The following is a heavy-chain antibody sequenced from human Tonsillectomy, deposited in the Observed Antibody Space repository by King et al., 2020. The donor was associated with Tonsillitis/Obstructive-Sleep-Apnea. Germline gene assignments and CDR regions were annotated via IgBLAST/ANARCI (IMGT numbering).Heavy chain of an antibody. CDR2: LKSKTDGGTT. CDR1: GFTFSNAW. J-gene: IGHJ4*02. V-gene: IGHV3-15*01. Sequence: VQLVESGGGLVKPGGSLRLSCAASGFTFSNAWMSGVRQAPGKGLEWVGLLKSKTDGGTTDYAAPVKGRFTISREDSKNTWYLQMNSLKTEDTAVYYCPTAETDYWGQGTLVTVSS. CDR3: PTAETDY.